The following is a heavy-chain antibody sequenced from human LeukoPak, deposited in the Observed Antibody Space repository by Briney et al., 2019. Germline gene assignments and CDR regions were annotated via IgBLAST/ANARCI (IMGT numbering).Heavy chain of an antibody. CDR2: ISSDGSKQ. J-gene: IGHJ4*02. V-gene: IGHV3-30*18. Sequence: PGGSLRLSCAASGFDFNTFGIHWVRQTPGKGLEWVAVISSDGSKQYYGDCVKGRFTISRDNSKNMLYLQINSLRPEDTAVYYCAKSGGYCTDGICYHFDYWGQGTLVTVSS. CDR3: AKSGGYCTDGICYHFDY. CDR1: GFDFNTFG. D-gene: IGHD2-8*01.